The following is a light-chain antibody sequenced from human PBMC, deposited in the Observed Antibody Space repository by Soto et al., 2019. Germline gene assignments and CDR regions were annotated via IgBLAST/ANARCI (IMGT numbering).Light chain of an antibody. CDR2: DVT. CDR3: DSYAGSYTLV. J-gene: IGLJ3*02. Sequence: QSALTQPRSVSGSPGQSVTISCTGTSSDVGAYKYVSWYQQHPGKAPKLMIYDVTKRPSGVPDRFSGSKSGNTASLTISRIKSADEAAYYGDSYAGSYTLVFGGGTKLTVL. CDR1: SSDVGAYKY. V-gene: IGLV2-11*01.